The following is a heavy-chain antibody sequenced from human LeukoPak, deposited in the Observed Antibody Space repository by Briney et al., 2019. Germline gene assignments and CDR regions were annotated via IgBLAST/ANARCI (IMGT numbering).Heavy chain of an antibody. CDR3: AKQEGIAAAVFHLDY. V-gene: IGHV3-23*01. CDR1: GFTFSSYW. Sequence: GGSLRLSCAASGFTFSSYWMSWVRQAPGKGLEWVSAISGSGGSTYYADSVKGRFTISRDNSKNTLYLQMNSLRAEDTAVYYCAKQEGIAAAVFHLDYWGQGTLVTVSS. D-gene: IGHD6-13*01. J-gene: IGHJ4*02. CDR2: ISGSGGST.